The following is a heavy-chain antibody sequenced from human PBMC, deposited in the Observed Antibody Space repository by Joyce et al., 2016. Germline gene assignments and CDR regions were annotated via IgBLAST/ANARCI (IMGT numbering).Heavy chain of an antibody. CDR2: IYHNEST. Sequence: QLQLQESGSGLVKPSQTLSLTCAVSGASVSSGGYSWSWIRQPPGKGLEWIGYIYHNESTYYNPSLKSRVTISVDRSKNQFSLKLASVTAADTAVYYCASGFNFKGRSFFDYWGQGAWSPSPQ. CDR3: ASGFNFKGRSFFDY. V-gene: IGHV4-30-2*01. D-gene: IGHD3-10*01. J-gene: IGHJ4*02. CDR1: GASVSSGGYS.